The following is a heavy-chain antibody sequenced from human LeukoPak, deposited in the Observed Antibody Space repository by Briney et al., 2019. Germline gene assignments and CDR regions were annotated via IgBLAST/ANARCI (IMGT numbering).Heavy chain of an antibody. CDR1: GGSISSYY. CDR2: IYYSGST. V-gene: IGHV4-59*01. J-gene: IGHJ3*02. Sequence: SETLSLTCTVSGGSISSYYWTWIRQPPGKGLEWIGYIYYSGSTNYNPSLKSRVTISVDTSKNQFSLKLSSVTAADTAVYYCARGSTKIDAFDIWGQGTMVTVSS. CDR3: ARGSTKIDAFDI. D-gene: IGHD2-2*01.